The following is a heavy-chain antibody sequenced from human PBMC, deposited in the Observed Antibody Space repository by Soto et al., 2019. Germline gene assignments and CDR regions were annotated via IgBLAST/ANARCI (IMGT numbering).Heavy chain of an antibody. CDR1: GYSFTSYW. J-gene: IGHJ4*02. CDR3: ASSGASSSSWYYFDY. CDR2: IYPGDSDT. Sequence: PGESLKISCKGSGYSFTSYWIGWVRQMPGKGLEWMGIIYPGDSDTRYSPSFQGQVTISADKSIGTAYLQWSSLKASDTAMYYCASSGASSSSWYYFDYWGQGTLVTVSS. D-gene: IGHD6-13*01. V-gene: IGHV5-51*01.